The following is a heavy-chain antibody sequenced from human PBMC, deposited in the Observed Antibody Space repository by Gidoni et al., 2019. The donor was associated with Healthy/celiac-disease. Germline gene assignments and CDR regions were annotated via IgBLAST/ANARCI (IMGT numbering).Heavy chain of an antibody. V-gene: IGHV3-23*01. Sequence: EVQLLESGGGLVQPGGSLRLSCAASGFTFSSYAMRWVRQAPGKGLEWVSAISGSGGSTYYADSVKGRFTISRDNSKNTLYLQMNSLRAEDTAVYYCAKDQHPRYCSSTSCPSYFDYWGQGTLVTVSS. CDR1: GFTFSSYA. CDR3: AKDQHPRYCSSTSCPSYFDY. D-gene: IGHD2-2*01. CDR2: ISGSGGST. J-gene: IGHJ4*02.